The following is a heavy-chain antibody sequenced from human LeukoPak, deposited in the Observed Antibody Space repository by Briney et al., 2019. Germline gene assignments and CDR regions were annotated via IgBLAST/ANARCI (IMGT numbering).Heavy chain of an antibody. Sequence: GGSLRLSCAASGFTFSSYGMHWVRQAPGKGLEWVAFIRYDGSNKYYADSVKGRFTISRDNSKNTLYLQMISLRAEDTAVYYCAKDRGYTLDYWGQGTLVTVSS. J-gene: IGHJ4*02. CDR3: AKDRGYTLDY. CDR1: GFTFSSYG. D-gene: IGHD5-24*01. V-gene: IGHV3-30*02. CDR2: IRYDGSNK.